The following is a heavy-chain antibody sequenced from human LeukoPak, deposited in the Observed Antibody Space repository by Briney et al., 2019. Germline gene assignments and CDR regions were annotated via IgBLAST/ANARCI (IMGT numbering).Heavy chain of an antibody. V-gene: IGHV3-74*01. CDR2: MNEYSTTI. CDR1: GFPFNSFW. D-gene: IGHD1-14*01. CDR3: ARGGVNPVDH. Sequence: GGSLRLSCAASGFPFNSFWVHWVRQAPGKGLVWVSDMNEYSTTIRYADSVKGRFTISRDNAKSILYLQMNNLRAEDTAMYFCARGGVNPVDHWGQGTLVTVSS. J-gene: IGHJ4*02.